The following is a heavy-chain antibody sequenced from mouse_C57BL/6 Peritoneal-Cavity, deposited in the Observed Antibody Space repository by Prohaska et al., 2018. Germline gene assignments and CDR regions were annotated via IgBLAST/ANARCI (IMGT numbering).Heavy chain of an antibody. CDR2: IHPSDSDT. Sequence: QVQLQQPGAELVKHGASVKVYCKASGYTFTSYWMTWVKQRTGQGLEWIGRIHPSDSDTNDNQKFNGKATLTVDKSSSTAYMQLSSLTSEDSAVYYCAPQLVRGYFDHWGQGTTLTVSS. CDR1: GYTFTSYW. V-gene: IGHV1-74*01. D-gene: IGHD2-14*01. J-gene: IGHJ2*01. CDR3: APQLVRGYFDH.